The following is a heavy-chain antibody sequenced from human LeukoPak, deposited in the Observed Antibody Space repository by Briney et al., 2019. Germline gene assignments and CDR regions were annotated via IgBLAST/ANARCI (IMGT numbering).Heavy chain of an antibody. CDR2: ISSGSRYT. J-gene: IGHJ4*02. Sequence: GGSLRLSCAASGFTFSSFSVNWVRQAPGKGLEWVSSISSGSRYTYYADSVKGRFTISRDNAKNSLYLQMNSPRAEDTAVYYCATDVRDEYSSGWYPIGYWGQGTLVTVSS. D-gene: IGHD6-19*01. CDR3: ATDVRDEYSSGWYPIGY. V-gene: IGHV3-21*01. CDR1: GFTFSSFS.